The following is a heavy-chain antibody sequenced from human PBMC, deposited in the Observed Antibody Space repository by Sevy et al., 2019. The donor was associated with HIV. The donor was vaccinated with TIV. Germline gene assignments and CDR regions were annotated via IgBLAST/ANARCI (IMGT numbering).Heavy chain of an antibody. D-gene: IGHD3-22*01. J-gene: IGHJ4*02. Sequence: ASVKVSCKASGYTFNSYFMHWVRQAPGQGLEWIGRINPNSGDTTYAQKFQGRVTMSRDTSISTAYMELHRLTSDDTAVYYCARAYYYDSSAYRFDDWGQGALVTVSS. CDR3: ARAYYYDSSAYRFDD. CDR1: GYTFNSYF. CDR2: INPNSGDT. V-gene: IGHV1-2*06.